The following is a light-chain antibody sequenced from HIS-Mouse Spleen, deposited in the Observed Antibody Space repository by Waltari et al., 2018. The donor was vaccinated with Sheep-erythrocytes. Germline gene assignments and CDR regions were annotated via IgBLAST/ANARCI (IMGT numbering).Light chain of an antibody. CDR2: GGS. CDR1: SSDVGSYNL. V-gene: IGLV2-23*01. J-gene: IGLJ3*02. CDR3: CSYAGSSTPWV. Sequence: QSALTQPASVSGSPGQSLTISCTGTSSDVGSYNLVSWYQQHPGKAPKLMIYGGSKRPSGVSHRFSGSKSGNTASLTISGLQAEDEADYYCCSYAGSSTPWVFGGGTKLTVL.